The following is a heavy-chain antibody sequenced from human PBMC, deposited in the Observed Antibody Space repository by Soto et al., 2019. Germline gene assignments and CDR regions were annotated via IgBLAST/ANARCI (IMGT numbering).Heavy chain of an antibody. V-gene: IGHV1-18*01. Sequence: ASVKVCCKASGYTFTSYGISWVRQAPGQGLEWMGWISAYNGNTNYAQKLQGRVTMTTDTSTSTAYMELRSLRSDDTAVYYCARDRVGAASDAFDIWGQGTMVTVSS. J-gene: IGHJ3*02. CDR1: GYTFTSYG. CDR3: ARDRVGAASDAFDI. D-gene: IGHD6-25*01. CDR2: ISAYNGNT.